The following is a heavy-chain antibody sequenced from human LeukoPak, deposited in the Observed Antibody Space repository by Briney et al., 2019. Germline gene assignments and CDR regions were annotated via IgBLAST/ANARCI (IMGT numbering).Heavy chain of an antibody. D-gene: IGHD6-19*01. V-gene: IGHV3-11*04. Sequence: PGGSLRLSCAASGITFSDYYMSWIRQAPGKGLEWVSYMSSSGSTIYYADSVKGRFTISRDNAKNSLYLQMNSLRAEDTAVYYCARESRQWLVLGGVDYWGQGTLVTVSS. CDR2: MSSSGSTI. J-gene: IGHJ4*02. CDR3: ARESRQWLVLGGVDY. CDR1: GITFSDYY.